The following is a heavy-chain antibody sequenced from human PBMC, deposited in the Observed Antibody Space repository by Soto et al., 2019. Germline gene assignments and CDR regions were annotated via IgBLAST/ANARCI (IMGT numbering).Heavy chain of an antibody. CDR2: IIPILGIA. D-gene: IGHD6-19*01. CDR3: ARVAVAGTFWFDP. Sequence: QVQLVQSGAEVKKPGSSVKVSCKASGGTFSSYTISWVRQAPGQGLEWVGRIIPILGIANYAQKFQGRVTITADKSTSTAYMELSSLRSEDTAVYYCARVAVAGTFWFDPWGQGTLVTVSS. CDR1: GGTFSSYT. J-gene: IGHJ5*02. V-gene: IGHV1-69*02.